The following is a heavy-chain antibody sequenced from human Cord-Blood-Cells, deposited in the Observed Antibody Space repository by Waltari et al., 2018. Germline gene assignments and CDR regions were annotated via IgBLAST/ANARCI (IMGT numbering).Heavy chain of an antibody. Sequence: QVQLVESGGGVVQPGRSLRLSCAASGFTFSSYAMHWVRQAPGKGLEWVAVISYDGSNKYYADSVKGRFTISRDNSKNTLYLQMNSLRAEDTAVYYCARDCRRTVTTYYFDYWGQGTLVTVSS. J-gene: IGHJ4*02. CDR3: ARDCRRTVTTYYFDY. D-gene: IGHD4-4*01. V-gene: IGHV3-30-3*01. CDR2: ISYDGSNK. CDR1: GFTFSSYA.